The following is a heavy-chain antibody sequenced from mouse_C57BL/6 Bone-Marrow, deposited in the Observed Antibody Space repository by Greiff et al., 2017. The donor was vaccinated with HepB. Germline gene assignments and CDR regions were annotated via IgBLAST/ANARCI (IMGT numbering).Heavy chain of an antibody. CDR3: ARRRWLLNYFDY. D-gene: IGHD2-3*01. CDR2: INPNNGGT. J-gene: IGHJ2*01. Sequence: EVKLQESGPELVKPGASVKIPCKASGYTFTDYNMDWVKQSHGKSLEWIGDINPNNGGTIYNQKFKGKATLTVDKSSSTAYMELRSLTSEDTAVYYCARRRWLLNYFDYWGQGTTLTVSS. V-gene: IGHV1-18*01. CDR1: GYTFTDYN.